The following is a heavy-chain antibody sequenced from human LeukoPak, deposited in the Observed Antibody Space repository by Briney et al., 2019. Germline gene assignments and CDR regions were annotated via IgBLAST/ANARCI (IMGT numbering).Heavy chain of an antibody. CDR1: GGTFSSYA. V-gene: IGHV1-69*05. J-gene: IGHJ4*02. CDR2: IIPIFGTA. Sequence: SVKVSCKASGGTFSSYAISWVRQAPGQGLEWMGGIIPIFGTANYAQKFQGRVTITTDESTSTAYMELSSLRSEDTAVYYCARLGRDGYKGDYRGQGTLVTVSS. CDR3: ARLGRDGYKGDY. D-gene: IGHD5-24*01.